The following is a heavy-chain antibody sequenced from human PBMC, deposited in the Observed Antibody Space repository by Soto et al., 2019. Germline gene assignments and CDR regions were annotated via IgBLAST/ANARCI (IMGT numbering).Heavy chain of an antibody. V-gene: IGHV3-53*02. CDR3: ARGSGVSPYNWFDP. D-gene: IGHD7-27*01. J-gene: IGHJ5*02. Sequence: EVQLVETGGGLIQPGGSLRLSCAASGFTVSSNYMSWVRQAPGKGLEWVSVIYSGGSTYYADSVKGRFTISRDNSKNTLYLQMNSLRAEDTAVYYCARGSGVSPYNWFDPWGQGTLVTVSS. CDR2: IYSGGST. CDR1: GFTVSSNY.